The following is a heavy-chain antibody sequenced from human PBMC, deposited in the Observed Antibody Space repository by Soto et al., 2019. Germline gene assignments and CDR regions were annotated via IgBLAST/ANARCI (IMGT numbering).Heavy chain of an antibody. CDR3: ARGSLGYSSSWYDY. V-gene: IGHV4-34*01. CDR2: INHSGST. CDR1: GGSFSGYY. J-gene: IGHJ4*02. D-gene: IGHD6-13*01. Sequence: QVQLQQWGAGLLKPSETLSLTCAVYGGSFSGYYWSWIRQPPGKGLEWTGEINHSGSTNSNPSLKSRVNISVDTSKNQFSLKLSSVTAADTAVYYCARGSLGYSSSWYDYWGQGTLVTVSS.